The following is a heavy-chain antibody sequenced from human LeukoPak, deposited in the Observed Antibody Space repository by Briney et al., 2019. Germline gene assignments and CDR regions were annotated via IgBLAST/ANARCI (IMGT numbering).Heavy chain of an antibody. J-gene: IGHJ4*02. V-gene: IGHV3-7*01. CDR3: AREGSGYSYGYVSY. CDR2: IKQDGSEK. Sequence: GGSLRLSCAASGFTFSSYWMSWVRQAPGKGLEWVANIKQDGSEKYYVDSVKGRFTISRDNAKNPLYLQMNSLRAEDTAVYYCAREGSGYSYGYVSYWGQGTLVTVSS. CDR1: GFTFSSYW. D-gene: IGHD5-18*01.